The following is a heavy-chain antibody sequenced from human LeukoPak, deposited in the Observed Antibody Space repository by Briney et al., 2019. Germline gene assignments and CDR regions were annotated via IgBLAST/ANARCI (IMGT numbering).Heavy chain of an antibody. CDR3: ARSCRDGYRDFDY. D-gene: IGHD5-24*01. V-gene: IGHV5-51*01. CDR2: IYPGDSDS. J-gene: IGHJ4*02. Sequence: GASLKIFCRGSGYCFTSYWIGWVRQMSGKGLEWVGIIYPGDSDSRYSPSFQGQVTISADKSISTAYLQWSSLKASDTAMYYCARSCRDGYRDFDYWGQGTLVTVSS. CDR1: GYCFTSYW.